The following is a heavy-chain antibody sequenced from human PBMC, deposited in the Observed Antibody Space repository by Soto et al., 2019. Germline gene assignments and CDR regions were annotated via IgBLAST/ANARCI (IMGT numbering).Heavy chain of an antibody. CDR1: GGSISISSYY. CDR3: ERQRVEMATIGWFDP. J-gene: IGHJ5*02. Sequence: PSETLSLTCTVSGGSISISSYYWGWIRQPPGRGLEWIGSIYDSGSTYYNPSLKSRVTISVDTAKNQFSLKLSSVTAADTAVYYCERQRVEMATIGWFDPWGQGTLVTVSS. V-gene: IGHV4-39*01. D-gene: IGHD5-12*01. CDR2: IYDSGST.